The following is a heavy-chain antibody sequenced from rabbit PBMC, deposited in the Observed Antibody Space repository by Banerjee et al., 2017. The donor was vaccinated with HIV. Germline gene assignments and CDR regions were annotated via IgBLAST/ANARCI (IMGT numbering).Heavy chain of an antibody. Sequence: QQQLEESGGGLVKPGGTLTLTCKASGIDFSSYYRMCWVRQAPGRGLELIACIYTTSGSTWYASWVNGRFTISRSTSLNTVDLQMTSLTAADTATYFCARSYPNSGGYYRANLWGPGTLVTVS. J-gene: IGHJ4*01. CDR3: ARSYPNSGGYYRANL. V-gene: IGHV1S43*01. D-gene: IGHD1-1*01. CDR2: IYTTSGST. CDR1: GIDFSSYYR.